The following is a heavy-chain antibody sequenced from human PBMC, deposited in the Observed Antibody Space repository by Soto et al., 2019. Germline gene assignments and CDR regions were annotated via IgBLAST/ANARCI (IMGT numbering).Heavy chain of an antibody. CDR2: INPSSGAT. CDR3: ASRVLCDMDV. V-gene: IGHV1-46*01. J-gene: IGHJ6*02. Sequence: QEQLVQSGAEVKEPGASLKVSCKASGDTFTSNYIHWVRQAPGQGLEWMGRINPSSGATLYAQKCQGRLNLTTETATSTVYMDLNSLKSEDLAVYYCASRVLCDMDVWGQGTTVTVSS. CDR1: GDTFTSNY. D-gene: IGHD2-21*01.